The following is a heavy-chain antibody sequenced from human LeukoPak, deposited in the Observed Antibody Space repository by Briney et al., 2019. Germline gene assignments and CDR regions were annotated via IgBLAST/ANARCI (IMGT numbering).Heavy chain of an antibody. CDR3: ARTGNAFDF. Sequence: GGSLRLSCAASGFTFSSYWMTWVRQAPGKGLEWVANIKLDVSETYYVDSVRGRFTISRDNTKNSLYLQMDSLRAEDTAVYYCARTGNAFDFWGQGTMVTVSS. J-gene: IGHJ3*01. CDR1: GFTFSSYW. CDR2: IKLDVSET. D-gene: IGHD3-10*01. V-gene: IGHV3-7*01.